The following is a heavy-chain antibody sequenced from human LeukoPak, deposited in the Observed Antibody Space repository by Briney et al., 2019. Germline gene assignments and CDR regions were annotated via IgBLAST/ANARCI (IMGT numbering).Heavy chain of an antibody. Sequence: GGSLRFSCAASGFSFTSYAMSWVRQAPGKGLEWLSRISESDGTTHYADSVQGRFTISRDNSENTLFLQMISLRVDDTAVYYCAKGGWLDNWGQGTLVTVSS. J-gene: IGHJ4*02. CDR1: GFSFTSYA. V-gene: IGHV3-23*01. CDR2: ISESDGTT. D-gene: IGHD2-15*01. CDR3: AKGGWLDN.